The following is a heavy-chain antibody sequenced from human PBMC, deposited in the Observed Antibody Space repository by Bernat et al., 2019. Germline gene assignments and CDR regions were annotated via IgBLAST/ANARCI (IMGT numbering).Heavy chain of an antibody. CDR1: GFTFSSYG. CDR2: ISYDGSNK. Sequence: QVQLVESGGGVVQPGRSLRLSCAASGFTFSSYGMHWVRQAPGKGLEWVAVISYDGSNKYYADSVKGRFTISRDNAKNSLYLQMNSLRAEDTAVYYCARGRGETTVLDYWGQGTLVTVSS. V-gene: IGHV3-30*03. CDR3: ARGRGETTVLDY. D-gene: IGHD4-17*01. J-gene: IGHJ4*02.